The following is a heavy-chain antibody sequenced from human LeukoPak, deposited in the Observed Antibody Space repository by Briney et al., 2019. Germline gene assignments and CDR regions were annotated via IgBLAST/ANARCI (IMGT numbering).Heavy chain of an antibody. J-gene: IGHJ3*02. CDR3: ARGGRIVVVVAATEDDAFDI. CDR2: ISSSGGTI. V-gene: IGHV3-48*03. D-gene: IGHD2-15*01. Sequence: GGSLRLSCAASGFTFSSYEMNWVRQAPGKGLEWVSYISSSGGTINYADSVKGRFTISRDNSKNSLYLQMNSLRAEDTAVYYCARGGRIVVVVAATEDDAFDIWGQGTMVTVSS. CDR1: GFTFSSYE.